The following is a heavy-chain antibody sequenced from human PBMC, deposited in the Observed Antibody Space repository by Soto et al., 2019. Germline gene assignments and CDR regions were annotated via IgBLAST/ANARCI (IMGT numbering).Heavy chain of an antibody. Sequence: GGSLRLFRAASGFTLSRYALTWFRQAPGKGLEWVSAISGSGGSTYYAASVKGRFTISRDNSKNTLYLQMNSLRAEDTAVYYCAKDKGADYAFFRGPPPGGMDVWGQGT. J-gene: IGHJ6*02. D-gene: IGHD3-10*01. CDR1: GFTLSRYA. CDR2: ISGSGGST. V-gene: IGHV3-23*01. CDR3: AKDKGADYAFFRGPPPGGMDV.